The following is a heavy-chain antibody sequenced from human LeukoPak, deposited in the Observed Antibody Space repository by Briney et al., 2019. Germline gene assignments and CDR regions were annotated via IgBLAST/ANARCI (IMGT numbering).Heavy chain of an antibody. CDR1: GFTFSSYG. D-gene: IGHD3-22*01. V-gene: IGHV3-30*03. Sequence: PGRSLRLSCAASGFTFSSYGMHWVRQAPGKGLEWVAVISYDGSNKYYADSVKGRFTISRDNSKNTLYLQMNSLRAEDTAVYYCARDSTLWDSRRGLGYWGQGTLVTVSS. J-gene: IGHJ4*02. CDR2: ISYDGSNK. CDR3: ARDSTLWDSRRGLGY.